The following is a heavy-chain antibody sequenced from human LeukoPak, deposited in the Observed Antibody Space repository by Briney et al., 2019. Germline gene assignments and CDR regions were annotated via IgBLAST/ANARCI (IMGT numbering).Heavy chain of an antibody. Sequence: ASVKVSCKASGYTFTDYYMHWVRQAPGQGLEWMGWINPNSGGTNYAQRFQGRVTMTRDTSISTAYMELSWLRSDDTAVYYCARVSTDKTWNDEGYFDYWGQGTLVTVSS. D-gene: IGHD1-1*01. CDR2: INPNSGGT. J-gene: IGHJ4*02. CDR1: GYTFTDYY. V-gene: IGHV1-2*02. CDR3: ARVSTDKTWNDEGYFDY.